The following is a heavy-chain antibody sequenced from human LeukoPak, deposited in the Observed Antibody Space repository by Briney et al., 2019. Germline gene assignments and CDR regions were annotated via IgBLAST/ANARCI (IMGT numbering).Heavy chain of an antibody. CDR1: GGSISSGGYS. D-gene: IGHD6-19*01. CDR3: ACSVAVALFGDY. J-gene: IGHJ4*02. V-gene: IGHV4-30-2*01. CDR2: IYHSGST. Sequence: SETLSLTCAVSGGSISSGGYSWSWIRQPPGKGLEWIGYIYHSGSTYYNPSLKSRVTISVDRSKNQFSLKLSSVTAADTAVYYCACSVAVALFGDYWGQGTLVTVSS.